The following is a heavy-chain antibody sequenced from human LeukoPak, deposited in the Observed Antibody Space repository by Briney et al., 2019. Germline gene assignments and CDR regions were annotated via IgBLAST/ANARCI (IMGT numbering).Heavy chain of an antibody. Sequence: GGSLRLSCTVSGFTVSSNSMIWVRQASGKGLEWDSFIYSAGSTHYSDSVKGRFTISIDNSKNTLYLQMNSLRAEDTAVYYCARRAGAYTHPYDYWGQGTLVTVS. V-gene: IGHV3-53*01. CDR2: IYSAGST. D-gene: IGHD3-16*01. CDR3: ARRAGAYTHPYDY. J-gene: IGHJ4*02. CDR1: GFTVSSNS.